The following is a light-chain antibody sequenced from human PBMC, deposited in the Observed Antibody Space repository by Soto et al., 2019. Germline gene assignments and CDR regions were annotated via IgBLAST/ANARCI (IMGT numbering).Light chain of an antibody. Sequence: DIVMIQSPDSLAVSLGERATINCKSSQSVLYSSNNKNYLAWYQQKPGQPPKLLIYWASTRESGVPDRFSGSGSGTDFTLTISSLQAEDVAVYYCQQYYSTLLTFGGGTTVEIK. J-gene: IGKJ4*01. CDR3: QQYYSTLLT. CDR2: WAS. V-gene: IGKV4-1*01. CDR1: QSVLYSSNNKNY.